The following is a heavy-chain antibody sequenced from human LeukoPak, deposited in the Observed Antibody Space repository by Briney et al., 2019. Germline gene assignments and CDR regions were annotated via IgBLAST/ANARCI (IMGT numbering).Heavy chain of an antibody. V-gene: IGHV1-69*01. CDR3: ARGLRYFDWYSAFDY. D-gene: IGHD3-9*01. Sequence: SVKVSCKASGGTFSSYAISWVRQAPGQGLEWMGGIIPIFGTANYAQKFQGRVTITADESTSTAYMELSSLRSEDTAVYYCARGLRYFDWYSAFDYWGQGTLVTVSS. CDR2: IIPIFGTA. CDR1: GGTFSSYA. J-gene: IGHJ4*02.